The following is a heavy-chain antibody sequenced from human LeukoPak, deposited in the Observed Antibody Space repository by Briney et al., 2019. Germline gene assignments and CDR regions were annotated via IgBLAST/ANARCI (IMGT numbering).Heavy chain of an antibody. J-gene: IGHJ6*03. D-gene: IGHD3-3*01. Sequence: GGSLRLSCAVSGFTFSSYWMSWVRQAPGKGLEWVANIKQDGSETDYVGSVKGRFTISRDNAKNSLFLQMNSLRADDTAVYYCARDLEYYYYMDVWGKGTTVIVSS. CDR3: ARDLEYYYYMDV. V-gene: IGHV3-7*01. CDR2: IKQDGSET. CDR1: GFTFSSYW.